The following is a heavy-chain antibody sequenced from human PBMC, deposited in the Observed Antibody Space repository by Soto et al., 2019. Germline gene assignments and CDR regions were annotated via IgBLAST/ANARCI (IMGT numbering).Heavy chain of an antibody. D-gene: IGHD6-6*01. CDR1: GFTFSSYA. CDR3: AKVGYSSSFDYYYMDV. J-gene: IGHJ6*03. CDR2: ISGSGGST. V-gene: IGHV3-23*01. Sequence: GGSLRLSCAASGFTFSSYAMSWVRQAPGKGLEWVSAISGSGGSTYYADSVKGRFTISRDNSKNTLYLQMNSLRAEDTAVYYCAKVGYSSSFDYYYMDVWGKGTTVTVSS.